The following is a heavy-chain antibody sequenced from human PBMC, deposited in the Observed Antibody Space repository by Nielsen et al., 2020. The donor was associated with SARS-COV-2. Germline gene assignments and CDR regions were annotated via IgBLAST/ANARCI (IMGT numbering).Heavy chain of an antibody. CDR1: GFSFSSFA. Sequence: GESLKIFCAASGFSFSSFAMSWVRQAPGKGLEWVSGISVSGDITYYADSVKGRFTISRDNAKNALYLQMSSLRAEDTAEYYCANPWGSGWFYFDNWGQGTLVTVSA. CDR3: ANPWGSGWFYFDN. CDR2: ISVSGDIT. J-gene: IGHJ4*02. V-gene: IGHV3-23*01. D-gene: IGHD6-19*01.